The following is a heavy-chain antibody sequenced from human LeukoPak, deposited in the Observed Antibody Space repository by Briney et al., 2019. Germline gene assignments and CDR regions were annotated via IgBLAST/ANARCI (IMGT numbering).Heavy chain of an antibody. J-gene: IGHJ5*02. CDR3: ARVIYQRITIFGVESPRFDP. D-gene: IGHD3-3*01. V-gene: IGHV3-7*01. CDR1: GFTFSSQW. Sequence: PGGSLRLSCAASGFTFSSQWMGWVRQAPGKGLEWVANVNQGGTEKFYVDSVKGRFTISRDNSKNTLYLQMNSLRAEDTAVYYCARVIYQRITIFGVESPRFDPWGQGTLVTVSS. CDR2: VNQGGTEK.